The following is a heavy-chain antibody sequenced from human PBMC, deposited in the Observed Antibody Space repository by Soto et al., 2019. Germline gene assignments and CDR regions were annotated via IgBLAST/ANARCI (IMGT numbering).Heavy chain of an antibody. CDR1: GFTVSSNY. Sequence: GGSLRLSCAASGFTVSSNYMSWVRQAPGKGLEWVSVIYSGGSTYYADSVKGRFTISRDNSKNTLYLQMNSLRAEDTAVYYCARDHYSYGSIRYFDLWGRGTLVTGSS. J-gene: IGHJ2*01. CDR2: IYSGGST. CDR3: ARDHYSYGSIRYFDL. V-gene: IGHV3-66*01. D-gene: IGHD5-18*01.